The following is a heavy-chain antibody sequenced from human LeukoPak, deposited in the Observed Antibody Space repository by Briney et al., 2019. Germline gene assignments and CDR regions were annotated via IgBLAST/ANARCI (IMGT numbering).Heavy chain of an antibody. V-gene: IGHV4-59*01. Sequence: SEALSLTCTVSGGSISSYYWSWIRQPPGKGLEWIGYIYYSGNTYYNPSLKSRVTISVDTSKNQFSLKVNSVTAADTAVYHCARTKPLDPFDFWGQGTLVTVSS. J-gene: IGHJ3*01. CDR1: GGSISSYY. CDR2: IYYSGNT. CDR3: ARTKPLDPFDF.